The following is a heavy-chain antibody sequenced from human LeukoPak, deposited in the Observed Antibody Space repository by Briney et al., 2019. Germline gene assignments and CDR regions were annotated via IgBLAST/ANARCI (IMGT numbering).Heavy chain of an antibody. J-gene: IGHJ6*03. CDR3: ARDGSEGYFDWLSDYYYMDV. V-gene: IGHV4-4*07. CDR2: IYTSGST. CDR1: GGSISSYY. D-gene: IGHD3-9*01. Sequence: KPSETLSLTCTVSGGSISSYYWSWIRQPAGKGLEWIGRIYTSGSTNYNPSLKSRVTMSVDTSKNQFSLKLSSVTAADTAVYYCARDGSEGYFDWLSDYYYMDVWGKGTTVTISS.